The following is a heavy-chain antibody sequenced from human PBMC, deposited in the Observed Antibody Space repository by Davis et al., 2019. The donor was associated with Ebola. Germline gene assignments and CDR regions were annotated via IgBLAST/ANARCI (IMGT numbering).Heavy chain of an antibody. V-gene: IGHV3-7*01. Sequence: GESLKISCVVSGFSFENSWMAWVRQAPGKGLEWLANMLHDGSEKYSAGPVKGRFTISRDNARNSFYLQMNSLRVEDTAVYYCARDNYWKLDYWGQGILVTVSS. CDR1: GFSFENSW. CDR2: MLHDGSEK. J-gene: IGHJ4*02. D-gene: IGHD4-11*01. CDR3: ARDNYWKLDY.